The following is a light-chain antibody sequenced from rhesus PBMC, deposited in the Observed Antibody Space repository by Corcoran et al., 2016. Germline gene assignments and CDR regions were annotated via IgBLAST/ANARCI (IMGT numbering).Light chain of an antibody. V-gene: IGKV1-25*01. J-gene: IGKJ2*01. CDR1: QGITND. CDR3: QHYYSTPYS. Sequence: DIQMTQSPSSLSASVGDRVTITCRASQGITNDLAWYQQKPGETPTLLRYEASSLQSGIPSRFSGSGSWTDCTLTISSLQSEDFATYYCQHYYSTPYSFGQGTKVEIK. CDR2: EAS.